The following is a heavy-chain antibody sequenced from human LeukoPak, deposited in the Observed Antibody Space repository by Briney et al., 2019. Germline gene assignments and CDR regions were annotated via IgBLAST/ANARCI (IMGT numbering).Heavy chain of an antibody. J-gene: IGHJ4*02. D-gene: IGHD2-21*02. CDR3: AKPYGTDCGGDCYFDY. CDR1: GFAFSNYA. CDR2: ISGCGGNT. V-gene: IGHV3-23*01. Sequence: GGSLRLSCAAFGFAFSNYAISWVRQAPGKGLEWVSAISGCGGNTYYADSVRGRFTISRDNSRNTLHLQMNRLRAEDTALYYCAKPYGTDCGGDCYFDYWGQGTLVSVSS.